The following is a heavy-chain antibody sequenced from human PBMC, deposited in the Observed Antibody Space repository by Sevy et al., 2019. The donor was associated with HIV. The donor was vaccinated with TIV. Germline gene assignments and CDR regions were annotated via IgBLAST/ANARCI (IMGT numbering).Heavy chain of an antibody. Sequence: GGSLRLSCAASGLTFATYWMTWVRQAPGKGLEWVAYIKQDGTDKYYVDSVRGRFAISRDNAKNSLYLHMSGLRAEDTAVYYCSRALADWGSFHYSSWGRGTLVTVSS. CDR1: GLTFATYW. CDR3: SRALADWGSFHYSS. D-gene: IGHD3-16*02. V-gene: IGHV3-7*01. CDR2: IKQDGTDK. J-gene: IGHJ4*02.